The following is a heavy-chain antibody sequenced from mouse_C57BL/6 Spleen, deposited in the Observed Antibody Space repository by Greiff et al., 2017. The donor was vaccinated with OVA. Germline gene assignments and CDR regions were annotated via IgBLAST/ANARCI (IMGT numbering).Heavy chain of an antibody. CDR2: IYPGNSDT. CDR1: GYTFTSYW. V-gene: IGHV1-5*01. Sequence: VQLQQSGTVLARPGASVKMSCKTSGYTFTSYWMHWVKQRPGQGLEWRGAIYPGNSDTSYNQKFKGKAKLTAVTSASTAYMELSSLTNEDSAVYYCTRSRYSNYEGYYAMDYWGQGTSVTVSS. D-gene: IGHD2-5*01. J-gene: IGHJ4*01. CDR3: TRSRYSNYEGYYAMDY.